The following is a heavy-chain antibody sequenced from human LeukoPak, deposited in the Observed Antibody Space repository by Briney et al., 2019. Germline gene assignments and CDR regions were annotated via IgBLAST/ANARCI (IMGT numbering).Heavy chain of an antibody. V-gene: IGHV5-51*01. CDR1: GYSFTSYC. CDR3: GMSGDRVPLQDDVFDV. D-gene: IGHD1-26*01. Sequence: GESLKISCKVSGYSFTSYCIGWVRQMPGKGLEWMGFIYPGDSGPTYSPSFQGQVTISVDKSINTAYLQWSSLQASDTATYYCGMSGDRVPLQDDVFDVWGQGTMVTVST. J-gene: IGHJ3*01. CDR2: IYPGDSGP.